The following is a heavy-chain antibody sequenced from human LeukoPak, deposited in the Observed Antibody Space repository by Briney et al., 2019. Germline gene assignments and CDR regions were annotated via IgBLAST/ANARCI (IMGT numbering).Heavy chain of an antibody. V-gene: IGHV3-7*01. CDR2: INQDGSAK. CDR1: GFTFSRHW. CDR3: ARLLGESTIYDL. J-gene: IGHJ5*02. Sequence: GGSLRLSCVASGFTFSRHWMSWLRQAPGKGLEWVASINQDGSAKPYVDSVQGRFIISRDNAENSLSLQMNSLRAEDTAMYYCARLLGESTIYDLWGQGTLVTVSS. D-gene: IGHD3-16*01.